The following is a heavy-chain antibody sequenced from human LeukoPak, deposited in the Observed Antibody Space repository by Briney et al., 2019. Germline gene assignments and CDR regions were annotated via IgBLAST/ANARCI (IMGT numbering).Heavy chain of an antibody. Sequence: ASVKVSCKASGYTFTSYAMHWVRQAPGQGLEWMGWISAYNGNTNYAQKLQGRVTMTTDTSTSTAYMELRSLRSDDTAVYYCARDLSYSSGWSGYMDVWGKGTTVTVSS. CDR2: ISAYNGNT. CDR1: GYTFTSYA. CDR3: ARDLSYSSGWSGYMDV. J-gene: IGHJ6*03. D-gene: IGHD6-19*01. V-gene: IGHV1-18*01.